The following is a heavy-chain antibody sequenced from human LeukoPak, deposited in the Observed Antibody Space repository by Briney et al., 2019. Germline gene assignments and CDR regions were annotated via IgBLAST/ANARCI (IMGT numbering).Heavy chain of an antibody. CDR1: GFTFSNYA. CDR3: AKLASCGGDCRYG. CDR2: ISGSGYST. V-gene: IGHV3-23*01. Sequence: PGGSLRLSCAASGFTFSNYAMSWVRQAPGKGLEWVSAISGSGYSTYYADSVKGRFTISRDDSKNTLYLQMNSLRAEDTAVYYCAKLASCGGDCRYGWGQGTLVTVSS. J-gene: IGHJ4*02. D-gene: IGHD2-21*01.